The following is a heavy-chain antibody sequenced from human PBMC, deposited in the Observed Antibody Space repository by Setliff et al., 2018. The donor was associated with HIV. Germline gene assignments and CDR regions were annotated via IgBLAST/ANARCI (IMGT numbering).Heavy chain of an antibody. Sequence: SETLSLTCTVSAGSISTSSYYWSWIRQSPGKGLEWIGFIYETGSTYYNPSLKSRVSISIDTSKNQFSLKLSSVTAADTAVYFCARDGYTNGYGYYYFYMDVWGKGTTVTVSS. CDR1: AGSISTSSYY. J-gene: IGHJ6*03. D-gene: IGHD5-18*01. CDR3: ARDGYTNGYGYYYFYMDV. CDR2: IYETGST. V-gene: IGHV4-61*01.